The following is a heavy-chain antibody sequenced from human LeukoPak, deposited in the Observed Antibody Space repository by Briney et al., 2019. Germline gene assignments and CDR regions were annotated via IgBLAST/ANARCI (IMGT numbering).Heavy chain of an antibody. Sequence: ASVKVSCKASGYTFTSYGINWVRQATGQGPEWMGWINPNTGNTGYAQKFQDRFTMTRNTSISTAYMELRSLRSDDTAVYYCARGPDWNYVAYFDYWGQGTLVTVSS. D-gene: IGHD1-7*01. J-gene: IGHJ4*02. V-gene: IGHV1-8*01. CDR3: ARGPDWNYVAYFDY. CDR1: GYTFTSYG. CDR2: INPNTGNT.